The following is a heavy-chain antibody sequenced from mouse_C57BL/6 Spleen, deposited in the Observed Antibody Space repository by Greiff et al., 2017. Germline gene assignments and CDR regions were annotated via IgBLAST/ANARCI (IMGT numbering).Heavy chain of an antibody. V-gene: IGHV1-42*01. D-gene: IGHD3-3*01. Sequence: VQLKESGPELVKPGASVKISCKASGYSFTGYYMNWVKQSPEKSLEWIGEINPSTGGTTYNQKFKAKATLTVDKSSSTAYMQLKSLTSEDSAVYYCARGDLRGLYFDYWGQGTTLTVSS. CDR1: GYSFTGYY. CDR2: INPSTGGT. CDR3: ARGDLRGLYFDY. J-gene: IGHJ2*01.